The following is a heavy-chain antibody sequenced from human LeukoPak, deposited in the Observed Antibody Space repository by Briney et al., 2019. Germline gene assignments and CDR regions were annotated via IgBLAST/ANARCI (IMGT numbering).Heavy chain of an antibody. CDR2: INTNTGNP. V-gene: IGHV7-4-1*02. CDR1: GYTFTSYA. CDR3: ARDEEAAACNRWFDP. J-gene: IGHJ5*02. D-gene: IGHD6-13*01. Sequence: ASVKVSCKASGYTFTSYAMNWVRQAPGQGLEWMGWINTNTGNPTYAQGFTGRFVFSLDTSVSTAYLQISSLKAEDTAVYYCARDEEAAACNRWFDPWGRGTLVTVSS.